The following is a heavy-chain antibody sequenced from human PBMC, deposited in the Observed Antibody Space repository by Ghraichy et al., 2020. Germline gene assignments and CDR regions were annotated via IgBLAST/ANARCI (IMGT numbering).Heavy chain of an antibody. D-gene: IGHD3-22*01. Sequence: ASVKVSCKASGYTFTSYDINWVRQATGQGLECMGWMNPNSGNTGYAQKFQGRVTMTRNTSISTAYMELSSLRSEDTAVYYCARGGRYYYDSSGYYWFDPWGQGTLVTVSS. J-gene: IGHJ5*02. CDR1: GYTFTSYD. CDR2: MNPNSGNT. V-gene: IGHV1-8*01. CDR3: ARGGRYYYDSSGYYWFDP.